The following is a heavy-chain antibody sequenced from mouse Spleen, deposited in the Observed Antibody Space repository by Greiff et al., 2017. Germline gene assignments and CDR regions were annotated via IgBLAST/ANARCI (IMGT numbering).Heavy chain of an antibody. CDR1: GFTFSSYA. CDR3: ASLYYYGSWFAY. J-gene: IGHJ3*01. CDR2: ISSGGGNT. D-gene: IGHD1-1*01. V-gene: IGHV5-9*01. Sequence: EVMLVESGGGLVKLGGSLKLSCAASGFTFSSYAMSWVRQTPEKRLEWVATISSGGGNTYYPDSVKGRFTISRDNAKNTLYLQMSSLKSEDTAMYYCASLYYYGSWFAYWGQGTLVTVSA.